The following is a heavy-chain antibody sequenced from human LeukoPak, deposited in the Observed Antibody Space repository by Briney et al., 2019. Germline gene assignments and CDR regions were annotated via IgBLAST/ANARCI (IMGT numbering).Heavy chain of an antibody. J-gene: IGHJ4*02. D-gene: IGHD1-26*01. V-gene: IGHV3-21*01. CDR3: ASTDSGSSRNAERRVDD. CDR1: GFTFSSYS. CDR2: IRSSSSYI. Sequence: GGSLRLSCAASGFTFSSYSMNWVRQAPGKGLEWVSSIRSSSSYIYYADSVKGRFTISRDNAKNSLYLQMNSLRAEDTAVYYCASTDSGSSRNAERRVDDWGEGPLVTASS.